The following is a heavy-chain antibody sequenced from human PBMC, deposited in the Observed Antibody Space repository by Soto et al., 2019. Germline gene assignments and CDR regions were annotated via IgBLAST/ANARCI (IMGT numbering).Heavy chain of an antibody. CDR3: ARNLRWYFDL. J-gene: IGHJ2*01. Sequence: QVQLVESGGGVVQPGRSLRLSCAASGFTFSSYGMHWVRQAPGKGLEWVAVIWYDGSNKYYADSVKGRFTISRDNSKNTLYLQMNSLRAEETAVYYCARNLRWYFDLWGRGTLVTVSS. CDR1: GFTFSSYG. D-gene: IGHD4-17*01. CDR2: IWYDGSNK. V-gene: IGHV3-33*01.